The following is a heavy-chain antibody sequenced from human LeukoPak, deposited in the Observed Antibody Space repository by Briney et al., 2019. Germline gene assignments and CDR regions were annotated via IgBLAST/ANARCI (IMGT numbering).Heavy chain of an antibody. CDR1: GSTFSIYE. J-gene: IGHJ4*02. CDR3: ARDAGYMGYFDY. CDR2: ISRGGNTI. V-gene: IGHV3-48*03. D-gene: IGHD6-13*01. Sequence: GGSLRLSCVVSGSTFSIYEMNWVRQAPGKGLEWVSYISRGGNTIYYADSVKGRFTISRDNAENSLYLQMDSLRAEDTAVYYCARDAGYMGYFDYWGQGTLVTVSS.